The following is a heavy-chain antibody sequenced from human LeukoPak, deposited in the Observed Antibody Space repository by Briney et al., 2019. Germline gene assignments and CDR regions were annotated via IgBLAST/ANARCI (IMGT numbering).Heavy chain of an antibody. CDR3: ARFSGYIYGYDY. CDR1: GGSISSSSSY. D-gene: IGHD5-18*01. J-gene: IGHJ4*02. V-gene: IGHV4-39*01. CDR2: TYNSWRN. Sequence: PSETLSHTCTVSGGSISSSSSYWGWIRQPPGKGLEWIGTTYNSWRNYYNPSLKTRVTISGDTSKNQFSLKVTSVTAADTAVYYCARFSGYIYGYDYWGQGTMVTVSS.